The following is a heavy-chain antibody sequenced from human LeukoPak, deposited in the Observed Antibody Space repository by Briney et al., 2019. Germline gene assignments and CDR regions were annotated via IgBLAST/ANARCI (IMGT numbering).Heavy chain of an antibody. CDR2: ITATGGI. Sequence: GGSLRLSCAASTFAFSSYAMTWVRQAPGKGLEWVSSITATGGISYADSVKGRFAISRDNSKSTLYLQMNSLRPADTAAYYCPKDPHGDYVGAFDFWGQGTMVTVSS. V-gene: IGHV3-23*01. CDR1: TFAFSSYA. D-gene: IGHD4-17*01. J-gene: IGHJ3*01. CDR3: PKDPHGDYVGAFDF.